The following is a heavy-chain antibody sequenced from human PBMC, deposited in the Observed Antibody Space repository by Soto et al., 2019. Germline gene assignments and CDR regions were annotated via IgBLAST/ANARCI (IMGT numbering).Heavy chain of an antibody. CDR3: ARDGGILGVWYFDL. Sequence: QVQLVQSGAEVKKPGSSVKVSCKASGGTFSSYAISWVRQAPGQGLEWMGGIIPIFGTANYAQNFQGRFTITADKSTSTAYMELSSLRSEDTAVYYCARDGGILGVWYFDLWGRGTLVTVSS. J-gene: IGHJ2*01. V-gene: IGHV1-69*06. D-gene: IGHD3-16*01. CDR2: IIPIFGTA. CDR1: GGTFSSYA.